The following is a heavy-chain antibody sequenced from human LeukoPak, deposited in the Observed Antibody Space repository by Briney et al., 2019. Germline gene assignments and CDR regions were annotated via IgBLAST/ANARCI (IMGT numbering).Heavy chain of an antibody. Sequence: PSETLSLTCTVSGGSISSYYWSWIRQPPGKGLEWIGYIYYSGSTNYNPSLKSRVTISVDTSKNQFSLKLSSVTAADTAVYYCARRSYGDYVDYWGQGTLVTVSS. J-gene: IGHJ4*02. CDR3: ARRSYGDYVDY. CDR2: IYYSGST. CDR1: GGSISSYY. V-gene: IGHV4-59*01. D-gene: IGHD4-17*01.